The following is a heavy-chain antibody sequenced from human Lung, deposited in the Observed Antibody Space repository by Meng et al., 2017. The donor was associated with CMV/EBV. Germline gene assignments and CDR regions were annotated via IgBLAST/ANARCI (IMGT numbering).Heavy chain of an antibody. D-gene: IGHD2-21*01. CDR2: IKQDGSEK. V-gene: IGHV3-7*01. J-gene: IGHJ6*02. CDR1: GFTFSSYW. CDR3: ARDNSIIADYGMDV. Sequence: GEXXTISCAASGFTFSSYWMSWVRQAPGKGLEWVANIKQDGSEKYYVDSVKGRFTISRDNAKNSLYLQMNSLRAEDTAVYYCARDNSIIADYGMDVWGQGTTVTVSS.